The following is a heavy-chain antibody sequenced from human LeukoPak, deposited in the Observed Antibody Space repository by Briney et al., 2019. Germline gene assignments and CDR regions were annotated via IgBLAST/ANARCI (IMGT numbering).Heavy chain of an antibody. CDR1: GFTFSSYG. V-gene: IGHV3-30*02. CDR3: ATLDRIAARPFDY. Sequence: GGSLRLSCAASGFTFSSYGMHWVRQAPGKGLEWVAVIWYDGSNKYYADSLKGRFTISRDNSKNTLYLQMNSLRAEDTAVYYCATLDRIAARPFDYWGQGTLVTVSS. D-gene: IGHD6-6*01. CDR2: IWYDGSNK. J-gene: IGHJ4*02.